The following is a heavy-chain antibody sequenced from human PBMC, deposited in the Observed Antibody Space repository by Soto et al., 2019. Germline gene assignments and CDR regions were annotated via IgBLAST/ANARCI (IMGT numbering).Heavy chain of an antibody. D-gene: IGHD4-4*01. J-gene: IGHJ4*02. CDR3: ARGMTTVTPYDY. CDR1: GGSISSGGYS. Sequence: QLQLQESGSGLVKPSQTLSLTCAVSGGSISSGGYSWSWIRQPPGKGLEWIGYIYHSGSTYYNPSLKLRVTISVDRSKNQFSLNLSSVNAADTAVYYCARGMTTVTPYDYWGQGTLVTVSS. V-gene: IGHV4-30-2*01. CDR2: IYHSGST.